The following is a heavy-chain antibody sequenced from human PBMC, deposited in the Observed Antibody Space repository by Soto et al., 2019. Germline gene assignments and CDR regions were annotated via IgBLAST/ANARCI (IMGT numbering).Heavy chain of an antibody. CDR3: ARGGVDVVAPSAFDY. CDR2: IIPIIGTA. CDR1: GGTFNNYA. V-gene: IGHV1-69*01. Sequence: QVQLVQSGAEVKKPGSSVKVSCKASGGTFNNYAISWVRQAPGQGLEWMGGIIPIIGTADYAHKFQGRLAISADESTGTIFMELSSLRSEDTALYYCARGGVDVVAPSAFDYWGQGTLVTVSS. D-gene: IGHD5-12*01. J-gene: IGHJ4*02.